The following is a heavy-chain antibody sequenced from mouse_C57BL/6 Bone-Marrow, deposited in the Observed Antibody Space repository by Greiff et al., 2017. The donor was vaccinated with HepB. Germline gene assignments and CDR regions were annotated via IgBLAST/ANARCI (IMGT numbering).Heavy chain of an antibody. V-gene: IGHV3-8*01. CDR3: ARYYYYGSSYGYFDV. CDR2: ISYSGST. J-gene: IGHJ1*03. D-gene: IGHD1-1*01. CDR1: GYSITSDY. Sequence: EVKLVESGPGLAKPSQTLSLTCSVTGYSITSDYWNWIRKFPGNKLEYMGYISYSGSTYYNPSLKSRISITRDTSKNQYYLQLNSVTTEDTATYYCARYYYYGSSYGYFDVWGTGTTVTVSS.